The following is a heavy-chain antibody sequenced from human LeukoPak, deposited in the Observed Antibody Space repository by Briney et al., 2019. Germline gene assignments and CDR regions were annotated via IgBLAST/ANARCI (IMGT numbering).Heavy chain of an antibody. CDR3: TPDWGGYSYGFNWFDP. D-gene: IGHD5-18*01. CDR2: IRSKAYGGTT. V-gene: IGHV3-49*03. CDR1: GFTFGDYA. J-gene: IGHJ5*02. Sequence: GGSLRLSCTASGFTFGDYAMSWFRQAPGKGLEWVDFIRSKAYGGTTEYAASVKGRFTISRDDSKSIAYLQMNSLKTEDTAVYYCTPDWGGYSYGFNWFDPWGQGTLVTVPS.